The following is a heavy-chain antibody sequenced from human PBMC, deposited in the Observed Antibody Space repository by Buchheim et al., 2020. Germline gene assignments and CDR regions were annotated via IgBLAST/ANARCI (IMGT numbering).Heavy chain of an antibody. V-gene: IGHV3-15*07. D-gene: IGHD3-16*02. CDR1: GFTFSNAW. Sequence: EAQLVESGGGLVKPGGSLRLSCAASGFTFSNAWMNWVRQAPGKGLEWVGRIKRKTDGGTTDYAAPVKGRFTISRDDSETTVYLQMNSLRTEDTAVYDCIWGSYRFYSWGQGTL. CDR2: IKRKTDGGTT. J-gene: IGHJ5*02. CDR3: IWGSYRFYS.